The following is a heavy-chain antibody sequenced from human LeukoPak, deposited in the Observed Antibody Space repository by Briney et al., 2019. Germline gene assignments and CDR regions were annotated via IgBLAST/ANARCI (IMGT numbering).Heavy chain of an antibody. V-gene: IGHV1-2*02. J-gene: IGHJ4*02. CDR1: GGTFSSYA. CDR3: ARVEDIVVVPAAAFDY. Sequence: ASVKVSCKASGGTFSSYAIGWVRQAPGQGLEWMGGIIPNSGGTNYAQKSQGRVTMTRDTSISTAYMELSRLRSDDTAVYYCARVEDIVVVPAAAFDYWGQGTLVTVSS. D-gene: IGHD2-2*01. CDR2: IIPNSGGT.